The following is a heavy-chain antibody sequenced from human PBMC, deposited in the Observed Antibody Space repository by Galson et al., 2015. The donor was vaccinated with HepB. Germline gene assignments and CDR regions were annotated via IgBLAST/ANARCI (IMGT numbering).Heavy chain of an antibody. V-gene: IGHV3-11*01. CDR3: ARDWGSSWYLDAAYYYYYMDV. D-gene: IGHD6-13*01. J-gene: IGHJ6*03. Sequence: SLRLSCAASGFTFSDYYMSWIRQAPGKGLEWVSYISSSGSTIYYADSVKGRFTISRDNAKNSLYLQMNSLRAEDTAVYYCARDWGSSWYLDAAYYYYYMDVWGKGTTVTVSS. CDR1: GFTFSDYY. CDR2: ISSSGSTI.